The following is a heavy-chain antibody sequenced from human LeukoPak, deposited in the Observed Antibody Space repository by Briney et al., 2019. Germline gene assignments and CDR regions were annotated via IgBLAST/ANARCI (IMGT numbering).Heavy chain of an antibody. CDR3: ARRSRSVVSITMVRGSSSYYYYMDV. D-gene: IGHD3-10*01. CDR2: ISGSGGST. V-gene: IGHV3-23*01. J-gene: IGHJ6*03. Sequence: PGGTLRLSCAASGFTFSSYGMSWVRQAPGKGLEWVSAISGSGGSTYYADSVKGRFTISRDNSKNTLYLQMNSLRAEDTAVYYCARRSRSVVSITMVRGSSSYYYYMDVWGKGTTVTISS. CDR1: GFTFSSYG.